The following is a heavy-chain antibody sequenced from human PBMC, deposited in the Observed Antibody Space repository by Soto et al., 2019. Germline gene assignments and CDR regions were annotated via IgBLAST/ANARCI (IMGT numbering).Heavy chain of an antibody. CDR1: GGTFSSYA. CDR2: IIPIFGTA. J-gene: IGHJ4*02. CDR3: ARDLGPVYGYSGYAHYFDY. D-gene: IGHD5-12*01. V-gene: IGHV1-69*13. Sequence: GASVKVSCKASGGTFSSYAISWVRQAPGQGLEWMGGIIPIFGTANYAQKFQGRVTITADESTSTAYMELSSLRSEDTAVYYCARDLGPVYGYSGYAHYFDYWGQGTLVTVSS.